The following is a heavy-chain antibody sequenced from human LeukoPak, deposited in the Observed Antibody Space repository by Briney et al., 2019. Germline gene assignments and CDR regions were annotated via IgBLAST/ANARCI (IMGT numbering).Heavy chain of an antibody. Sequence: GGSLRLSCAASGFTFSAYWMSWVRQAPGKGLEWVANIKQDGSDKYYVDSVKGRFTISRDNAKNSLYLQMNSLRAEDTAVYYCARDLGYYYGSGSTDPWGQGTLVTVSS. J-gene: IGHJ5*02. D-gene: IGHD3-10*01. CDR1: GFTFSAYW. CDR3: ARDLGYYYGSGSTDP. CDR2: IKQDGSDK. V-gene: IGHV3-7*03.